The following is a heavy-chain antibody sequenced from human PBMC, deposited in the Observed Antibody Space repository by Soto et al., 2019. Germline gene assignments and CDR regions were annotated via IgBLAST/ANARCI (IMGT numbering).Heavy chain of an antibody. CDR2: INPSGGST. CDR1: GYTFTSYY. CDR3: AREAGDTGLLVELLGSLLYGMEV. J-gene: IGHJ6*02. Sequence: ASVKVSCKASGYTFTSYYMHWVRQAPGQGLEWMGIINPSGGSTSYAQNFQGRVTMTRDTSKSTVYMELSSLRSEDTAVYYCAREAGDTGLLVELLGSLLYGMEVRGQGSTVPVSS. D-gene: IGHD3-10*02. V-gene: IGHV1-46*01.